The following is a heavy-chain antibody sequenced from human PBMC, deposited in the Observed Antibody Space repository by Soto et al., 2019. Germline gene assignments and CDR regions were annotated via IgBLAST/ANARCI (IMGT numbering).Heavy chain of an antibody. CDR1: GGSISSSSYY. J-gene: IGHJ4*02. CDR3: ARQLAARLFDY. CDR2: IYYSGST. Sequence: SETLSLTCTVSGGSISSSSYYWGWIRQPPGKGLEWIGSIYYSGSTYYNPSLKSRVTISVDTSKNQFSLKLSSVTAADTAVYYCARQLAARLFDYWGQGTLVTVSS. D-gene: IGHD6-6*01. V-gene: IGHV4-39*01.